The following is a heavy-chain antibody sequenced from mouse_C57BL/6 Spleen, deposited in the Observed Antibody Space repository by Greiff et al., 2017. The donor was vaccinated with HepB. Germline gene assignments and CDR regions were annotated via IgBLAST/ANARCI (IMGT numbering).Heavy chain of an antibody. CDR1: GYTFTSYW. CDR2: IYPGNSDT. Sequence: EVQLQQSGTVLARPGASVKMSCKTSGYTFTSYWMHWVKQRPGQGLEWIGAIYPGNSDTSYNQKFKGKAKLTAVTSASTAYMELSSLTNEDSAVYYCTRWYYDYDYYYAMDYWGQGTSVTVSS. D-gene: IGHD2-4*01. V-gene: IGHV1-5*01. CDR3: TRWYYDYDYYYAMDY. J-gene: IGHJ4*01.